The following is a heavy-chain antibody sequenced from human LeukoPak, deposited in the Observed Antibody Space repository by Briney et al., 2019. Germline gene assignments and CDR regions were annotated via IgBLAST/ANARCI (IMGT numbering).Heavy chain of an antibody. CDR2: IYYSGST. CDR3: ARDLRLYYDILTGPGNDAFDI. Sequence: SETLSLTCTVSGGSISSYYWSWIRQPPGEGLEWIGYIYYSGSTNYNPSLKSRVTISVDTSKNQFSLKLSSVTAADTAVYYCARDLRLYYDILTGPGNDAFDIWGQGTMVTVSS. V-gene: IGHV4-59*01. CDR1: GGSISSYY. D-gene: IGHD3-9*01. J-gene: IGHJ3*02.